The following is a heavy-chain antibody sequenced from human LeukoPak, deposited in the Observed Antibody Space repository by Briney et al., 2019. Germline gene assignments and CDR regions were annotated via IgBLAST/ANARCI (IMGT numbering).Heavy chain of an antibody. Sequence: GGSLRLSCAASGFTFANHAMTWVRQAPGKTLEWVSAFGGSGRTAYYADSVKGRFTISRDNSNNILYLQMNSLRAEDTAVYYCAKDFRSSGDYHGFDFWGQGTMVTVSS. CDR3: AKDFRSSGDYHGFDF. CDR2: FGGSGRTA. V-gene: IGHV3-23*01. D-gene: IGHD4-17*01. CDR1: GFTFANHA. J-gene: IGHJ3*01.